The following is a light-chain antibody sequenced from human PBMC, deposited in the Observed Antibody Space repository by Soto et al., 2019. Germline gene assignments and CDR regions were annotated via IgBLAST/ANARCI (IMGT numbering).Light chain of an antibody. CDR1: SSNIGTNT. Sequence: QAVVTQPPSASGTPGQRVTISCSGSSSNIGTNTVNWYQQLPGSAPQLLLYSNNQRPSGVPGRFSGSKSGTSASLAISGLQSDDEADYYCAAWDGSLNVVLFGGGTQLTVL. V-gene: IGLV1-44*01. CDR2: SNN. CDR3: AAWDGSLNVVL. J-gene: IGLJ2*01.